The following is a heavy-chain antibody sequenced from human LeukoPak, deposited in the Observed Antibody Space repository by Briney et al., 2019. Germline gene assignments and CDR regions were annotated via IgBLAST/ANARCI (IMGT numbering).Heavy chain of an antibody. CDR1: GFTFSSYG. V-gene: IGHV3-30*18. CDR3: AKDHSSSWSIDY. D-gene: IGHD6-13*01. Sequence: PGGSLRLSCAASGFTFSSYGMHWVRQAPGKGLEWVAVISSDGSNKYYADSVKGRFTISRDNSKNTLYLQMNSLRAEDTAVYYCAKDHSSSWSIDYWGQGTLVTVSS. J-gene: IGHJ4*02. CDR2: ISSDGSNK.